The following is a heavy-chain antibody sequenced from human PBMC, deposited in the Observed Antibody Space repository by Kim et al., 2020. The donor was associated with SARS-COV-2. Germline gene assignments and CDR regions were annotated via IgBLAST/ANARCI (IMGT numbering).Heavy chain of an antibody. V-gene: IGHV1-18*01. CDR2: ISAYNGNT. J-gene: IGHJ4*02. CDR3: ARAEYYYDSSGYYDY. D-gene: IGHD3-22*01. Sequence: ASVKVSCKASGYTFTSYGISWVRQAPGQGLEWMGWISAYNGNTNYAQKLQGRVTMTTDTSTSTAYMELRSLRSDDTAMYYCARAEYYYDSSGYYDYWGQGTLVTVSS. CDR1: GYTFTSYG.